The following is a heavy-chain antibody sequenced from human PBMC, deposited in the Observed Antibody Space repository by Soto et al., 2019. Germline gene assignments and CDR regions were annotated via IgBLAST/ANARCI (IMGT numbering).Heavy chain of an antibody. V-gene: IGHV4-30-2*01. Sequence: TLSLTCAVSGVAIISGGSSWSWIRQPPGKGLEWIGYIYHSGSTYYNPSLKSRVTISVDRSKNQFSLKLSSVTAADTAVYYCARMASRLRKSFFDYWGQGTLVTVSS. CDR1: GVAIISGGSS. J-gene: IGHJ4*02. CDR2: IYHSGST. CDR3: ARMASRLRKSFFDY. D-gene: IGHD4-17*01.